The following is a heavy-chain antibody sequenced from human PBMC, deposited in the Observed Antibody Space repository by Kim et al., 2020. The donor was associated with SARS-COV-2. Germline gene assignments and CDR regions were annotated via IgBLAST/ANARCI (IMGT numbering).Heavy chain of an antibody. D-gene: IGHD3-9*01. V-gene: IGHV3-23*03. CDR1: GFTFSSYA. Sequence: GGSLRLSCAASGFTFSSYAMSWVRQAPGKGLEWVSVIYSGGSSTYYADSVKGRFTISRDNSKNTLYLQMNSLRAEDTAVYYCAKGNPHLRYFDWFLFDYWGQGTLVTVSS. CDR3: AKGNPHLRYFDWFLFDY. J-gene: IGHJ4*02. CDR2: IYSGGSST.